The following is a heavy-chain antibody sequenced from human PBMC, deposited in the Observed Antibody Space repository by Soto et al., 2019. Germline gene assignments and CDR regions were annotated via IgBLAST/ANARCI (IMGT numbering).Heavy chain of an antibody. D-gene: IGHD3-3*01. CDR2: IYYSGST. J-gene: IGHJ5*02. Sequence: PSETLSLTCTVSGGSISSSSYYWGWIRQPPGKGLEWIGSIYYSGSTYYNPSLKSRVTISVDTSKNQFSLKLSSVTAADTAVYYFAFLLVDYDFWSGYRTYWFVPWGQGTLVTVSS. V-gene: IGHV4-39*01. CDR1: GGSISSSSYY. CDR3: AFLLVDYDFWSGYRTYWFVP.